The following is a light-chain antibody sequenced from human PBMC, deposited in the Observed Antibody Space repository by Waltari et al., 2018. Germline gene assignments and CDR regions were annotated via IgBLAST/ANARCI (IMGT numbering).Light chain of an antibody. V-gene: IGKV2-28*01. CDR3: MQSLQALWT. CDR2: LGS. Sequence: DIVVTQSPLSLPVTPGRPASISCRSCQSLRHSNGYNDLDWYLQKPGQSPQLLIYLGSNRASGVPDRFSGTGSGTDFTLKINRVQAEDVGVYYCMQSLQALWTFGQGTKVEIK. CDR1: QSLRHSNGYND. J-gene: IGKJ1*01.